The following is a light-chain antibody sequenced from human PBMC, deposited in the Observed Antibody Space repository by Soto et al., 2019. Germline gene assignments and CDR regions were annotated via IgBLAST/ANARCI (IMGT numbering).Light chain of an antibody. CDR2: DNN. V-gene: IGLV1-51*01. CDR1: SSDIGNNY. J-gene: IGLJ2*01. CDR3: GTWDSSLSAVV. Sequence: QSVSTQPPSVSAAPGQKVTISCSVSSSDIGNNYVSWYQQLPGTAPKLLIYDNNKRPSGIPDRFSGSKSGTSATLGNTGLQTGDEADYYCGTWDSSLSAVVFGGGTKLTVL.